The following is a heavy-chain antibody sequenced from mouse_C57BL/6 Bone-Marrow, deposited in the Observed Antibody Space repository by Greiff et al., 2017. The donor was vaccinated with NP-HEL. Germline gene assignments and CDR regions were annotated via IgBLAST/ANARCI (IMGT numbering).Heavy chain of an antibody. CDR3: ARGTVVAPYAMDY. CDR2: IDPSDSYT. J-gene: IGHJ4*01. V-gene: IGHV1-59*01. CDR1: GYTFTSYW. Sequence: VQLQQPGAELVRPGTSVKLSCKASGYTFTSYWMHWVKQRPGQGLEWIGVIDPSDSYTNYNQKFKGKATLTVDTSSSTAYMQLSSLTSEDSAVYYCARGTVVAPYAMDYWGQGTSVTVSP. D-gene: IGHD1-1*01.